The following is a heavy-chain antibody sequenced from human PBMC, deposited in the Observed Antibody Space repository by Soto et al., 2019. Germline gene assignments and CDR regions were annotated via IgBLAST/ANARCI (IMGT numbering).Heavy chain of an antibody. D-gene: IGHD3-22*01. Sequence: PSETLSLTCAVSGGSISSGNYSWSWIRQPPGKGLEWIGYIYHSGSTYYNPSLKSRVTISVDRSKNQFSLKLSSVTAADTAVYYCARAPNYYDSSGYYYYFDYWGQGTLVTVSS. CDR3: ARAPNYYDSSGYYYYFDY. CDR1: GGSISSGNYS. V-gene: IGHV4-30-2*01. CDR2: IYHSGST. J-gene: IGHJ4*02.